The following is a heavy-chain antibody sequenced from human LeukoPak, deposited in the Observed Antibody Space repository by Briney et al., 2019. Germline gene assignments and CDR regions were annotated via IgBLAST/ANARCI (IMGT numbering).Heavy chain of an antibody. CDR3: ARGGRIAARVPPFYGMDV. CDR2: ISYDGSNK. V-gene: IGHV3-30-3*01. Sequence: GGSLRLSCAASGFTFSSYAMHWVRQAPGKRLEWVAVISYDGSNKYYADSVKGRFTISRDNSKNTLYLQMNSLRAEDTAVYYCARGGRIAARVPPFYGMDVWGQGTTVTVSS. J-gene: IGHJ6*02. CDR1: GFTFSSYA. D-gene: IGHD6-6*01.